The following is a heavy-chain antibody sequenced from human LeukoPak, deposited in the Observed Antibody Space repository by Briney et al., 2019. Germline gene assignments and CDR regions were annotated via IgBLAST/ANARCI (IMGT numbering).Heavy chain of an antibody. CDR3: AKDLRPDGVDNFDH. V-gene: IGHV3-23*01. D-gene: IGHD2-8*01. CDR2: ISASGGST. J-gene: IGHJ4*02. Sequence: GGSLRLSCAASGFTFSSSAMSWVRQVPGKGLEWVSGISASGGSTNYADSVRGRFTISRDNSKNTVYLQMNSLRVEDTAIYYCAKDLRPDGVDNFDHWGQGILVTVSS. CDR1: GFTFSSSA.